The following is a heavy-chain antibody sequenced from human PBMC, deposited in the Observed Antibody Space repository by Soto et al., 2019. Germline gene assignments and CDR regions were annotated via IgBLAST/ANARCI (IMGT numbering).Heavy chain of an antibody. CDR3: AKLIKGRQPDY. J-gene: IGHJ4*02. CDR2: ISSSGGST. CDR1: GFTFSSYA. D-gene: IGHD2-15*01. V-gene: IGHV3-23*01. Sequence: GGSLRLSCAASGFTFSSYAMSWVRQAPGKGLEWVSAISSSGGSTYYADSVKGRFTISRDNSKNTLYLQMNSLRAVDTAVCYCAKLIKGRQPDYWGQGTLVTVSS.